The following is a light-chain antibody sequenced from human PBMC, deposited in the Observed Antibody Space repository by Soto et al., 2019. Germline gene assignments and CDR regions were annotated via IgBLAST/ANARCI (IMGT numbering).Light chain of an antibody. Sequence: EIVLTQSPGTLSLSPGERATLSCRAIQSVSSNYLAWYQQKPGQAPRLLIYVASTRATGIPARFSGSGSGTDFTLTISSLEPEDFAVYYCQQRSNWPPITFGQGRLLEI. CDR2: VAS. V-gene: IGKV3-11*01. CDR3: QQRSNWPPIT. J-gene: IGKJ5*01. CDR1: QSVSSNY.